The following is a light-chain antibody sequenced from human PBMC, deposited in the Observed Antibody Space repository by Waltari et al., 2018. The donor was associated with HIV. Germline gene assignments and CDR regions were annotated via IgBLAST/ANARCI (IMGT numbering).Light chain of an antibody. CDR3: QSYDSSLSGYV. CDR2: GNN. Sequence: QSVLTQPPSVSGAPGQRVTISCTGSSSNIGAGYDVHWYQQPPGTAPKLLIYGNNNRPAGVPDRSSGSTSGTSASLAVTGLQAEDEADYYCQSYDSSLSGYVFGTGTKVTVL. J-gene: IGLJ1*01. V-gene: IGLV1-40*01. CDR1: SSNIGAGYD.